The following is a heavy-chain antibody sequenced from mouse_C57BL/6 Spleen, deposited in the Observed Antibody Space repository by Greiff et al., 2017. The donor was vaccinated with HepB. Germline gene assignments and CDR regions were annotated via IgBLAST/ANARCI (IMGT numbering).Heavy chain of an antibody. CDR1: GFTFSDAW. Sequence: EVKLQESGGGLVQPGGSMKLSCAASGFTFSDAWMDWVRQSPEKGLEWVAEIRNKANNHATYYAESVKGRFTISRDDSKSSVYLQMNSLRAEDTGIYYCTRGYYGSSSAWFAYWGQGTLVTVSA. V-gene: IGHV6-6*01. CDR3: TRGYYGSSSAWFAY. CDR2: IRNKANNHAT. D-gene: IGHD1-1*01. J-gene: IGHJ3*01.